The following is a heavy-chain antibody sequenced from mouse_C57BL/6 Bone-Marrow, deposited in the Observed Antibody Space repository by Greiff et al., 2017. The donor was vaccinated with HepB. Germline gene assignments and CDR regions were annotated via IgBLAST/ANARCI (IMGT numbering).Heavy chain of an antibody. V-gene: IGHV3-6*01. J-gene: IGHJ3*01. D-gene: IGHD1-1*01. CDR1: GYSITSGYY. CDR3: AREGYYYGSSYSAAWFAY. Sequence: DVQLQESGPGLVKPSQSLSLTCSVTGYSITSGYYWNWIRQFPGNKLEWMGYISYDGSNNYNPSLKNRISITRDTSKNQFFLKLNSVTTEDTATYYCAREGYYYGSSYSAAWFAYWGQGTLVTVSA. CDR2: ISYDGSN.